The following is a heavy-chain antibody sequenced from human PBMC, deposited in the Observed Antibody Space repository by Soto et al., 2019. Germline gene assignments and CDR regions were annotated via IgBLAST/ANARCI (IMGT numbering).Heavy chain of an antibody. Sequence: SQTISLTCAITGDSVSSNSAGWSWVRQSPSRGLEWLGRTYYRTKWYYEYAVSVRGRITINPDTSKNQYSLQLNSVTPEDTAVYFCARGEQYSGRIFDYWGQGTLVTVSP. CDR3: ARGEQYSGRIFDY. J-gene: IGHJ4*01. D-gene: IGHD1-26*01. CDR1: GDSVSSNSAG. CDR2: TYYRTKWYY. V-gene: IGHV6-1*01.